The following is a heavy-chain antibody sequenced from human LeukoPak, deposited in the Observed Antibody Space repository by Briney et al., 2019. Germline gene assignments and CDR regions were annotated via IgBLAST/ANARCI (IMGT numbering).Heavy chain of an antibody. CDR1: GGSISSGDYY. Sequence: SETLSLTCTVSGGSISSGDYYWSWIRQPPGKGLEWIGYIYYSGSTYYNPSLKSRVTISVDTSKNQFSLKMNSVTAADTAVYYCARVTRPYYYYHMDGWGKGTTVTVSS. V-gene: IGHV4-30-4*01. CDR3: ARVTRPYYYYHMDG. D-gene: IGHD1-14*01. J-gene: IGHJ6*03. CDR2: IYYSGST.